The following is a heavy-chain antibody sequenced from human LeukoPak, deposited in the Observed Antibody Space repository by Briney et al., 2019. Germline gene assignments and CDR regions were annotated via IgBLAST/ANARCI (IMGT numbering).Heavy chain of an antibody. V-gene: IGHV4-59*01. Sequence: SETLSLTCTVSGGSISSYYWSWIRQPPGKGLEWIGYIYYSGSTNYNPSLKSRVTISVDTSKNQFSLKLSSVTAADTAVYYCASHRDIVANFDYLGQGTLVTVSS. D-gene: IGHD5-12*01. CDR1: GGSISSYY. J-gene: IGHJ4*02. CDR2: IYYSGST. CDR3: ASHRDIVANFDY.